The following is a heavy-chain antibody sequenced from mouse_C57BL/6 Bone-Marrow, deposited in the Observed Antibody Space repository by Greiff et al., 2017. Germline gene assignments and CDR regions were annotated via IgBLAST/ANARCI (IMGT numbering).Heavy chain of an antibody. V-gene: IGHV7-1*01. Sequence: EVKLVESGGGLVQSGRSLRLSCATSGFTFSDFYMEWVRQAPGKGLEWIAASRNKANDYTSEYSASVKGRFIVSRDTSQSILYLQMNALRAEDMAIYYGARDAPIYYGYDVSARWYFDVWGTGTTVTVSS. CDR1: GFTFSDFY. CDR3: ARDAPIYYGYDVSARWYFDV. CDR2: SRNKANDYTS. D-gene: IGHD2-2*01. J-gene: IGHJ1*03.